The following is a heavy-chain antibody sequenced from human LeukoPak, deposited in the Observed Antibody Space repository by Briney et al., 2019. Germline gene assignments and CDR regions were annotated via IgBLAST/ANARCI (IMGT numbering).Heavy chain of an antibody. CDR2: ISSTSSTI. CDR1: GFTFSSFS. Sequence: PGGSLRLSCAASGFTFSSFSMNWVRQAPGKGLEWVSYISSTSSTIYYADSVKGRFTISRDNSKNTLYLQMNSLRAEDTAVYYCARDPGAGVTAVAGIIDYWGQGTLVTVSS. V-gene: IGHV3-48*01. J-gene: IGHJ4*02. CDR3: ARDPGAGVTAVAGIIDY. D-gene: IGHD6-19*01.